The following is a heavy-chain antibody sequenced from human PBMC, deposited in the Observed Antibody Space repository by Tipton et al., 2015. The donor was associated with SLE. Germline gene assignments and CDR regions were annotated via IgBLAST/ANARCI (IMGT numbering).Heavy chain of an antibody. CDR1: SGSVSSGSYF. CDR2: LSYGGRR. Sequence: TLSLTCIVSSGSVSSGSYFWGWSRQPPGKGLEWIASLSYGGRRYSNPSLASRVTISLDSSKNQFSLTLSSVTAADTAVYFCARHDDTGKHATGFDVWGQGTMVTVSS. J-gene: IGHJ3*01. D-gene: IGHD1-1*01. V-gene: IGHV4-39*01. CDR3: ARHDDTGKHATGFDV.